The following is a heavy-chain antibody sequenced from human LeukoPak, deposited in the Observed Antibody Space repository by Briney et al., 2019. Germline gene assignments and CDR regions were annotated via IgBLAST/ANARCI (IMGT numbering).Heavy chain of an antibody. Sequence: GGSLRLSCAASGFTFDDYAMHWVRQAPGKGLEWVSGISWSSGSIGYADSVKGRFTISRDNAKNSLYLQMNSLRAEDTALYYCAKDMGYGDYGSLGYWGQGTLVTVSS. CDR3: AKDMGYGDYGSLGY. V-gene: IGHV3-9*01. D-gene: IGHD4-17*01. J-gene: IGHJ4*02. CDR1: GFTFDDYA. CDR2: ISWSSGSI.